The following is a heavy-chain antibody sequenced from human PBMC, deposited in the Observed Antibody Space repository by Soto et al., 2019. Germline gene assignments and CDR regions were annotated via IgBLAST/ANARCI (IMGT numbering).Heavy chain of an antibody. Sequence: GGSLRLSCAASGFTFSSYSMNWVRQAPGKGLEWVSYISSSSSTIYYADSVKGRFTISRDNAKNSLYLQMNSLRDEDTAVYYCARDLYVRRGYSSGINFDYWGQGTLVTVSS. D-gene: IGHD6-19*01. CDR1: GFTFSSYS. V-gene: IGHV3-48*02. CDR3: ARDLYVRRGYSSGINFDY. J-gene: IGHJ4*02. CDR2: ISSSSSTI.